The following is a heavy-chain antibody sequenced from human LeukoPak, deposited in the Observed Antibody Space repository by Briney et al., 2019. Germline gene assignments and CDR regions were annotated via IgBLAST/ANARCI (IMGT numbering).Heavy chain of an antibody. V-gene: IGHV1-69*13. CDR1: GGTFSKYA. Sequence: SVKVSCKASGGTFSKYAISWVRQAPGQGLEWMGGIIPIFGTANYAQKFQGSVTITADESTSTAYMELSSLRSEDTAVYYCARPFDSSGYYYGMGVWGQGTTVTVSS. D-gene: IGHD3-22*01. J-gene: IGHJ6*02. CDR3: ARPFDSSGYYYGMGV. CDR2: IIPIFGTA.